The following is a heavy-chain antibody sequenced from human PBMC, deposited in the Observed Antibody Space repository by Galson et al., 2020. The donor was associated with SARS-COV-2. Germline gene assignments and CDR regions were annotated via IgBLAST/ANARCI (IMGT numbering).Heavy chain of an antibody. J-gene: IGHJ5*02. Sequence: ASETLSLTCTVSGGSISSNSYYWGWIRQPPGKGLQWIGSIYYSGSTYYNPSPKSRVTISVDTSKNQFSLKLSSVTAADTAVYCGARDFTGSGSYVNWFDPWGQGTLVTVSS. CDR1: GGSISSNSYY. D-gene: IGHD3-10*01. CDR3: ARDFTGSGSYVNWFDP. V-gene: IGHV4-39*07. CDR2: IYYSGST.